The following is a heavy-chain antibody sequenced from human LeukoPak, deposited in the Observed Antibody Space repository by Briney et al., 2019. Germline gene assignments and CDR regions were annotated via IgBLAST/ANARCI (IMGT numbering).Heavy chain of an antibody. J-gene: IGHJ6*02. CDR2: INAGNGNT. D-gene: IGHD3-10*01. CDR1: GYTFTSYA. Sequence: ASVKVSCKASGYTFTSYAMHWVRQAPGQRLEWMGWINAGNGNTKYSQKFQGRVTITRDTSASTAYMELSSLRSEDTAVYYCARDPTTYGSGSYYFLDYYYYGMDVWGQGTTVTVSS. V-gene: IGHV1-3*01. CDR3: ARDPTTYGSGSYYFLDYYYYGMDV.